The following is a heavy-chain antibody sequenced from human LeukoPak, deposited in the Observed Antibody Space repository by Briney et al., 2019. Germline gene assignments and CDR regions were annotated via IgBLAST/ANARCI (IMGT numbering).Heavy chain of an antibody. Sequence: SVKVSPKDSGGTFSSYAISWVRQAPGQGLEWMGGITPIFGTANYAQKFQGRVTITADESTSTAYMELSSLRSEDTAVYYCARWGRYNFDYWGQGTLVTVSS. V-gene: IGHV1-69*13. D-gene: IGHD3-9*01. CDR3: ARWGRYNFDY. J-gene: IGHJ4*02. CDR2: ITPIFGTA. CDR1: GGTFSSYA.